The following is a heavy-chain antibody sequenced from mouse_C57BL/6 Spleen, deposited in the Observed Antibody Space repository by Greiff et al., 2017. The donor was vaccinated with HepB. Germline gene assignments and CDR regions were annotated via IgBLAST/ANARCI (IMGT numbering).Heavy chain of an antibody. CDR3: ARRRYYDGGYYAMDY. Sequence: EVQRVESGGGLVKPGGSLKLSCAASGFTFSDYGMHWVRQAPEKGLEWVAYISSGSSTIYYADTVKGRFTISRDNAKNTLFLQMTSLRSEDTAMYYCARRRYYDGGYYAMDYWGQGTSVTVSS. CDR1: GFTFSDYG. V-gene: IGHV5-17*01. J-gene: IGHJ4*01. CDR2: ISSGSSTI. D-gene: IGHD1-1*01.